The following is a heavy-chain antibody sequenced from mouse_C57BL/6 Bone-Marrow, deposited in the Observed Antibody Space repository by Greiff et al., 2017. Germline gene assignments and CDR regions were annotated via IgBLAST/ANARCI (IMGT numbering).Heavy chain of an antibody. Sequence: QVQLQQPGAELVKPGASVKLSCKASGYTFTSYWMHWVKQRPGQGLEWIGMIHPNSGSTNYNEKFKSKATLTVDKSSSTAYMQLSSLTSEDSAVYYCAGAGDYYGSSPLDYWGQGTTLTVSS. J-gene: IGHJ2*01. CDR2: IHPNSGST. CDR3: AGAGDYYGSSPLDY. D-gene: IGHD1-1*01. V-gene: IGHV1-64*01. CDR1: GYTFTSYW.